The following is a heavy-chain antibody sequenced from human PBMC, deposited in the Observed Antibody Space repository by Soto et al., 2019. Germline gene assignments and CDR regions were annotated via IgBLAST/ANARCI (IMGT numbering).Heavy chain of an antibody. CDR3: ARRAETNGWNGFGADKYYFDF. D-gene: IGHD1-1*01. Sequence: QVQLVQSGAEVRKPGASVKVSCEASGYTFTSYDIYWVRQATGQGLEWMGWMNPNTGNSGYAQKFQGRVTMTSDTSKSTAHMEVSSLRSEDTAVYYSARRAETNGWNGFGADKYYFDFWGQGTLVTVAS. J-gene: IGHJ4*02. CDR1: GYTFTSYD. V-gene: IGHV1-8*01. CDR2: MNPNTGNS.